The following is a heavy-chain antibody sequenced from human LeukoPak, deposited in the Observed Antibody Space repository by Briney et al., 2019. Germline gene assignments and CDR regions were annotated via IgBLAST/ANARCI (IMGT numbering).Heavy chain of an antibody. J-gene: IGHJ6*02. CDR1: GGSISSTSYY. D-gene: IGHD4-23*01. V-gene: IGHV4-61*01. CDR3: ARDSHSTVVTPDPYYYYGMDV. CDR2: IYYSGST. Sequence: SETLSLTCTVSGGSISSTSYYWGWIRQPPGKGLEWIGYIYYSGSTNYNPPLKSRVTISVDTSKNQFSLKLSSVTAADTAVYYCARDSHSTVVTPDPYYYYGMDVWGQGTTVTVSS.